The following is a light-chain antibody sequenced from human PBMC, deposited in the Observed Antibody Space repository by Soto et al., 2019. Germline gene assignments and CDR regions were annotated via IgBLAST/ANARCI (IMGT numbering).Light chain of an antibody. CDR1: QDISRA. Sequence: IQLTQSPSSLSATVGDRVTITCRASQDISRALAWYQQKPGKAPNLLISPASNLQSGVPSRFSGSGSGTDFTLPINGLQPEDFATYWCQQLYGYPLTFGGGSKVEIK. J-gene: IGKJ4*01. V-gene: IGKV1-9*01. CDR3: QQLYGYPLT. CDR2: PAS.